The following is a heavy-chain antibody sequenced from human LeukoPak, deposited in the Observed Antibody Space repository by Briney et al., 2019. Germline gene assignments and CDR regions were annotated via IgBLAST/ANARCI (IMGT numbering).Heavy chain of an antibody. J-gene: IGHJ3*02. CDR1: GGSISSGGYY. CDR2: IYYSGST. D-gene: IGHD3-22*01. CDR3: ARHFDYYDSSGHSDAFDI. Sequence: PSETLSLTCTVSGGSISSGGYYWSWIRQPPGKGLEWIGSIYYSGSTYYNPSLKSRVTISVDTSKNQFSLKLSSVAAADTAVYYCARHFDYYDSSGHSDAFDIWGQGTMVTVSS. V-gene: IGHV4-39*01.